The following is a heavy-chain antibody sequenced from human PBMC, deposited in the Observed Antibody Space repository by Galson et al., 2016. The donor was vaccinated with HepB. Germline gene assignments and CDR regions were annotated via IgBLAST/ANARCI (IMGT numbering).Heavy chain of an antibody. Sequence: SLRLSCAASGFTFSSYSMNWVRQAPGKGLEWVSYISSSSSTIYYADSVKGRFTISRDNAKNSLYPQMNSLRAEDTAVYYCARDQYDFWSGYYTRGGYSGMDVWGKGTTVTVSS. V-gene: IGHV3-48*01. CDR1: GFTFSSYS. CDR3: ARDQYDFWSGYYTRGGYSGMDV. J-gene: IGHJ6*04. CDR2: ISSSSSTI. D-gene: IGHD3-3*01.